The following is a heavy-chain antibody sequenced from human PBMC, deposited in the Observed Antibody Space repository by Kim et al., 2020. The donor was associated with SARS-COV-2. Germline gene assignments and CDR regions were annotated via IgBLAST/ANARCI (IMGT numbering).Heavy chain of an antibody. Sequence: PSLKRRVTISVDPSKNQFSLKLSSVTAADTAVYYCARGPDIVATNHYFDYWGQGTLVTVSS. CDR3: ARGPDIVATNHYFDY. J-gene: IGHJ4*02. V-gene: IGHV4-30-2*05. D-gene: IGHD5-12*01.